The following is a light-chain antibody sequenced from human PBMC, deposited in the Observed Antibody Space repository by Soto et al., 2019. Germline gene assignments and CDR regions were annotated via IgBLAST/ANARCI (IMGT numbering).Light chain of an antibody. Sequence: DIQMTQSPSTLSGSVGDRVTIICRASQTISSWLAWYQQKPGKAPKLLIYDASSLESGVPSRFSGSGSGTEFTLTISSLQPDDFATYYCQQYNSYVFGGGTKVDIK. CDR2: DAS. CDR1: QTISSW. CDR3: QQYNSYV. J-gene: IGKJ4*01. V-gene: IGKV1-5*02.